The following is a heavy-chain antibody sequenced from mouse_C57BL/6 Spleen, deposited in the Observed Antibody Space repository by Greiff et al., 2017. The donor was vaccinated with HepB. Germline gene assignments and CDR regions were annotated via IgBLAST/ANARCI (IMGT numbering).Heavy chain of an antibody. V-gene: IGHV1-26*01. CDR1: GYTFTDYY. D-gene: IGHD2-4*01. CDR3: ARWDDYDAAY. Sequence: VQLQQSGPELVKPGASVKISCKASGYTFTDYYMNWVKQSHGKSLEWIGDINPNNGGTSYNQKFKGKATLTVDKSSSTAYMELRSLTSEDSAVYYCARWDDYDAAYWGQGTLVTVSA. J-gene: IGHJ3*01. CDR2: INPNNGGT.